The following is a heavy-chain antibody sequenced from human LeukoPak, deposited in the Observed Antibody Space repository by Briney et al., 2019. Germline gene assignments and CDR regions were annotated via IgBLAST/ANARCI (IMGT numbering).Heavy chain of an antibody. CDR1: GFTFSSYG. CDR2: ISGSGGST. CDR3: AKAPRTRDAFDI. J-gene: IGHJ3*02. Sequence: GGTLRLSCAASGFTFSSYGMSWVRQAPGKGLEWVSAISGSGGSTYYADSVKGRFTISRDNSKNTLYLQMNSLRAEDTAVYYCAKAPRTRDAFDIWGQGTMVTVSS. V-gene: IGHV3-23*01. D-gene: IGHD1-7*01.